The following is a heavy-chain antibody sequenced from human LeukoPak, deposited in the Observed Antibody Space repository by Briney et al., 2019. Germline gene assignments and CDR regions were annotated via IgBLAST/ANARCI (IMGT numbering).Heavy chain of an antibody. CDR1: GGSFSGYY. D-gene: IGHD2-15*01. CDR2: INHSGST. Sequence: SETLSLTCAVYGGSFSGYYWSWIRQPPGKGLEWIGKINHSGSTNYNPSLKSRVTISVDTSKNQFSLKLSSVTAADTAVYYCARGLGIKGRYYYYYMDVWGKGTTVTVSS. V-gene: IGHV4-34*01. CDR3: ARGLGIKGRYYYYYMDV. J-gene: IGHJ6*03.